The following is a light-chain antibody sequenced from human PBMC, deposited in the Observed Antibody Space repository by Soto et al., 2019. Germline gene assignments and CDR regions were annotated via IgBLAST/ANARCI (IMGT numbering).Light chain of an antibody. J-gene: IGKJ5*01. Sequence: DIQMTQSPSYVPASVGDRVTITCRASQGITSWLAWYQQKPGKAPKLLIYAASTLQSGVPSRFSGSGSGTEFTLTISSLQPEDFATYYCQQFNSYPITFGQGTRLEIK. CDR2: AAS. CDR1: QGITSW. CDR3: QQFNSYPIT. V-gene: IGKV1-12*01.